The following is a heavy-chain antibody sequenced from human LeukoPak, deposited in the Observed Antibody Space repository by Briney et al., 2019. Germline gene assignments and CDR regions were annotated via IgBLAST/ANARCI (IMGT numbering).Heavy chain of an antibody. CDR3: ARSELRRIAANFDY. CDR2: ISYDGSNK. Sequence: GGSLRLSCAASGFTFSSYGMHWVRQAPGKGLEWVAVISYDGSNKYYADSVKGRFTISRDNSKNTLYLQMNSLRAEDTAVYYCARSELRRIAANFDYWGQGTLVTVSS. V-gene: IGHV3-30*03. CDR1: GFTFSSYG. D-gene: IGHD6-13*01. J-gene: IGHJ4*02.